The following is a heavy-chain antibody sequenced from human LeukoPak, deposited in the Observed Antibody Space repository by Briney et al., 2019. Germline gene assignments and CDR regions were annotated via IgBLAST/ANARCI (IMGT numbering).Heavy chain of an antibody. Sequence: GGSLRLSCAASGFTFSSYGMHWVRQAPGKGLEWVAVISYDGSNKYYADSVKGRFTISRDNSKNTLYLQMNSLRAEDTAVYYCAKDFLGGFREFYFDYWGQGTLVTVSS. CDR2: ISYDGSNK. D-gene: IGHD3-10*01. V-gene: IGHV3-30*18. CDR3: AKDFLGGFREFYFDY. CDR1: GFTFSSYG. J-gene: IGHJ4*02.